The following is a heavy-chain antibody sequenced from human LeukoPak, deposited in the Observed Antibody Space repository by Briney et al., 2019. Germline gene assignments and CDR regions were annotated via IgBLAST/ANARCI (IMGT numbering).Heavy chain of an antibody. V-gene: IGHV3-69-1*01. CDR2: ISSSSTI. Sequence: GGSLRLSCAASGFTFSDYYMSWIRQAPGKGLEWVSYISSSSTIYYADSVKGRFTISRDNAKNSLYLQMNSLRVEDTAVYYCARSGDYWGQGTLVTVSS. CDR1: GFTFSDYY. CDR3: ARSGDY. J-gene: IGHJ4*02.